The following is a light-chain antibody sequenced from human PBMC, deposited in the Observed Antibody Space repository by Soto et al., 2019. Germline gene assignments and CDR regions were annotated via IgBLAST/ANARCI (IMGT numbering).Light chain of an antibody. Sequence: VLTQPPSASGTPGQRVTISCSGASSNIGSNAVNWYQQLPGTAPQLLIYTNNQRPSGVPDRFSGSKSGTSASLAITGLQSEDEADYHCAAWDDSLNALVFGGGTKVTVL. CDR2: TNN. V-gene: IGLV1-44*01. CDR1: SSNIGSNA. CDR3: AAWDDSLNALV. J-gene: IGLJ3*02.